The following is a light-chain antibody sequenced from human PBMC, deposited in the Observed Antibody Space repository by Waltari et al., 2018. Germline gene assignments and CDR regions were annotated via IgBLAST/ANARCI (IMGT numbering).Light chain of an antibody. CDR3: QQYATSVWT. CDR2: GSS. V-gene: IGKV3-20*01. CDR1: QSVSSSH. J-gene: IGKJ1*01. Sequence: MVLTQSQGILSLSPGERATLSCKASQSVSSSHLAWYQQKSGQAPRLLIYGSSGRPTDIPDRFSGSGSGTDFTLTITRLEPEDFAVYYCQQYATSVWTFGQGTRVELK.